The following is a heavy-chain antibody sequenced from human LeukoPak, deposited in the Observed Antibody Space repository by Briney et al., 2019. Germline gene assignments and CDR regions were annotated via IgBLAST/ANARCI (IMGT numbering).Heavy chain of an antibody. CDR2: INHSGST. Sequence: SETLSLTCAVYGGSFSGYYWSWIRQPPGKGLEWIGEINHSGSTNYNPSLKSRVTISVDTSKNQFSLKLSSVTAADTAVYYCASMGRWEQYWFDPWGQGTLVTVSS. J-gene: IGHJ5*02. CDR1: GGSFSGYY. CDR3: ASMGRWEQYWFDP. V-gene: IGHV4-34*01. D-gene: IGHD1-26*01.